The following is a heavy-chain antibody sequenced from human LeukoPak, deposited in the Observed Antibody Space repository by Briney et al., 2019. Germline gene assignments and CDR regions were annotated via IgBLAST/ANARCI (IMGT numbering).Heavy chain of an antibody. CDR3: ARVSSYSSGWGPLI. CDR1: GFTFSSYN. V-gene: IGHV3-48*01. Sequence: PGGSLRLSCAASGFTFSSYNMNWVRQAPGKGLEWVSYISSSSNTIYYADSVKGRFTISRDNAKNSLYLQMNSLRAEDTPVYYCARVSSYSSGWGPLIWGQGTMVTVFS. CDR2: ISSSSNTI. J-gene: IGHJ3*02. D-gene: IGHD6-19*01.